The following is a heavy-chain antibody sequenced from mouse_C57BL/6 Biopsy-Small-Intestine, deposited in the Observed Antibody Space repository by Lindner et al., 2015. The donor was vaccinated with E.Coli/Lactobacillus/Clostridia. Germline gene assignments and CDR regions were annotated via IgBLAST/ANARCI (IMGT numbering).Heavy chain of an antibody. Sequence: VQLQESGPELVKPGASVKMSCKASGYTFTDYFMNWVKQSHGKSLEWIGRVNPSNGDISYSQKFKDKATLTVDKSLSTAYMQLSSLTSVDSAVYYCTRGRDFDYWGQGTTYTVSS. CDR3: TRGRDFDY. V-gene: IGHV1-26*01. CDR2: VNPSNGDI. CDR1: GYTFTDYF. J-gene: IGHJ2*01.